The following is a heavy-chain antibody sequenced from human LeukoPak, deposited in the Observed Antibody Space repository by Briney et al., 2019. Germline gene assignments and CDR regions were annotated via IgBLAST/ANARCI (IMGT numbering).Heavy chain of an antibody. Sequence: NSSETLSLTCTVSGGSISSSSYYWGWIRQPPGKGLEWIGSIYYSGSTYYNPSLKSRVTISVDTSKNQFSLKLSSVTAADTAVYYCARHLLAAVNPEGYFQHWGPGTLVTVSS. V-gene: IGHV4-39*01. CDR3: ARHLLAAVNPEGYFQH. CDR1: GGSISSSSYY. CDR2: IYYSGST. D-gene: IGHD6-13*01. J-gene: IGHJ1*01.